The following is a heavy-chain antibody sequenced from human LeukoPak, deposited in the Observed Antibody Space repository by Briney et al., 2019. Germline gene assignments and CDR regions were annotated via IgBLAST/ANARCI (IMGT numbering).Heavy chain of an antibody. Sequence: GASVKVSCKASGGTFSSYAISWVRQAPGQGLEWMGGIIPIFGTANYAQKFQGRVTITADESTSTAYMELSSLRSEDTAVYYCARAAYKAYCGGDCSYYWYFDLWGRGTLVTVSS. CDR2: IIPIFGTA. J-gene: IGHJ2*01. CDR3: ARAAYKAYCGGDCSYYWYFDL. V-gene: IGHV1-69*13. CDR1: GGTFSSYA. D-gene: IGHD2-21*02.